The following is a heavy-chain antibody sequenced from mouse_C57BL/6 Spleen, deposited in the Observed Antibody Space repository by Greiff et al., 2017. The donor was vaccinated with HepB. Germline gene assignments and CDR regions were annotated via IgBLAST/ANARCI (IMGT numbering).Heavy chain of an antibody. CDR1: GYTFTSYW. Sequence: VQLQQPGAELVMPGASVKLSCKASGYTFTSYWMHWVKQRPGQGLEWIGEIDPSDSYTNYNQKFKGKSTLTVDKSSSTAYMQLSSLTSEDSAVYYCARSDYEAYWGQGTLVTVSA. CDR3: ARSDYEAY. V-gene: IGHV1-69*01. CDR2: IDPSDSYT. D-gene: IGHD1-1*01. J-gene: IGHJ3*01.